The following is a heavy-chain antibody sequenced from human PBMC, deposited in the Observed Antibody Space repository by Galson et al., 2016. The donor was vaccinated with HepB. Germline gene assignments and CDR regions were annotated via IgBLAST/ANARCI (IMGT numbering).Heavy chain of an antibody. V-gene: IGHV1-46*01. Sequence: SVKISCKASGYSFTSHYIHWVRQAPGQGFEWMGTINVSGGRTSYSPRFQGRVTMTRDTSTSTVYLDLSSLRSEDTAVYFCAREGLKDITDYDYWGQGTLVTVPS. J-gene: IGHJ4*02. CDR3: AREGLKDITDYDY. D-gene: IGHD3-3*01. CDR1: GYSFTSHY. CDR2: INVSGGRT.